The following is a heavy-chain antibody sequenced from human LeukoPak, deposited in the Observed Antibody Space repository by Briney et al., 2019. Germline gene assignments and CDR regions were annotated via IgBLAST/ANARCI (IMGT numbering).Heavy chain of an antibody. D-gene: IGHD2-15*01. CDR1: GYPFTGNY. V-gene: IGHV1-69*13. CDR3: ARDNPGLLEVASYYYYGMDV. CDR2: IIPIFGTA. Sequence: SVKVSCKTSGYPFTGNYIHWMRQAPGQGLEWMGGIIPIFGTAHYAQKFQGRVTITADESTSTAYMELSSLRSEDTAVYYCARDNPGLLEVASYYYYGMDVWGQGTTVTVSS. J-gene: IGHJ6*02.